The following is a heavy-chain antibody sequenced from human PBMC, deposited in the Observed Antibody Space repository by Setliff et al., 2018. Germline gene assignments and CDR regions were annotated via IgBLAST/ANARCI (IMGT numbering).Heavy chain of an antibody. CDR2: INHRGST. V-gene: IGHV4-34*08. D-gene: IGHD3-3*01. J-gene: IGHJ4*02. Sequence: SETLSLTCAAYGGTFSDYHWTWIRQSPEKGLEWIGEINHRGSTNHNPSLKSRVTISIDTSKDQLSLKLISMTAADTAVYYCAARSTPYYDLWSGPLDYWGLGALVTVSS. CDR3: AARSTPYYDLWSGPLDY. CDR1: GGTFSDYH.